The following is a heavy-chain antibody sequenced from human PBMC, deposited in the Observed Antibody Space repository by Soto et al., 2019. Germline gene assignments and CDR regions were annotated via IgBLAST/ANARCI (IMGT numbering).Heavy chain of an antibody. D-gene: IGHD6-13*01. CDR3: ARDGAAAGTYYYYGMEV. CDR2: ISAYNGNT. Sequence: ASVKVSCKASGYTFTSYGISWVRQAPGQGLEWMGWISAYNGNTNYAQKLQGRVTMTTDTSTSTAYMGPRSLRSDDTAVYYCARDGAAAGTYYYYGMEVWGQGTKVTVS. CDR1: GYTFTSYG. V-gene: IGHV1-18*01. J-gene: IGHJ6*01.